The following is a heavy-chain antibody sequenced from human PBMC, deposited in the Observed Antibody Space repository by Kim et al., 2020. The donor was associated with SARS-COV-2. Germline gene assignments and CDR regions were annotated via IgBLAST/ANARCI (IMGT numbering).Heavy chain of an antibody. J-gene: IGHJ4*02. CDR1: GFTVSSNY. D-gene: IGHD3-10*01. Sequence: GGSLRLSCADSGFTVSSNYMSWVRQAPGKGLEWVSVIYSGGSTYYADSVKGRFTISRDNSKNTLYLQMNSLRAEDTAVYYCASSADLLWFGESPLNYWGQGTLVTVSS. CDR3: ASSADLLWFGESPLNY. V-gene: IGHV3-66*01. CDR2: IYSGGST.